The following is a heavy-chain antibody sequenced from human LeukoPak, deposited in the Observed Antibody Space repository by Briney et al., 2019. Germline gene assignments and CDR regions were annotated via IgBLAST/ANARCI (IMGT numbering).Heavy chain of an antibody. CDR3: ARDPPSRGTRYFDY. D-gene: IGHD3-16*01. V-gene: IGHV3-21*01. CDR2: ITSSSSNK. J-gene: IGHJ4*02. CDR1: GFPFSRYS. Sequence: PGGSLRLSCAASGFPFSRYSMNWVHQAPGEGPEWVSSITSSSSNKDYVDSVKGRFTVSRDNAKNSLYLQMDSLRVEDTAVYYCARDPPSRGTRYFDYWGQGILVTVSS.